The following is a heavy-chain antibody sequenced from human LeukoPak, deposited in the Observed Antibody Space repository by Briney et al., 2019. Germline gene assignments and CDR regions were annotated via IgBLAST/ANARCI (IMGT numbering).Heavy chain of an antibody. Sequence: ASVKVSCKASGYTFTSYAMHWVRQAPGQRLEWMGWINSGNGNTKYSQKFQGRVTITRDTSASAAYMELSSLRSEDTAVYYCARPVMYSSGPFDYWGQGTLVTVSS. V-gene: IGHV1-3*01. CDR3: ARPVMYSSGPFDY. CDR2: INSGNGNT. CDR1: GYTFTSYA. J-gene: IGHJ4*02. D-gene: IGHD6-19*01.